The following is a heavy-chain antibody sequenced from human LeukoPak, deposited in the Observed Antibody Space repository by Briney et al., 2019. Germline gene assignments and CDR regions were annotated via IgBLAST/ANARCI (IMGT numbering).Heavy chain of an antibody. J-gene: IGHJ6*03. D-gene: IGHD3/OR15-3a*01. CDR1: GFTFDDYG. CDR3: ARVGLGPLSYYSYYYMDV. V-gene: IGHV3-20*04. CDR2: INWNGGST. Sequence: GGSLRLSCAASGFTFDDYGMSWVRQAPGKGLEWVSGINWNGGSTGYADSVKGRFTISRDNARNTLYLEMNSLRAEDTAVYYCARVGLGPLSYYSYYYMDVWGKGTSVTISS.